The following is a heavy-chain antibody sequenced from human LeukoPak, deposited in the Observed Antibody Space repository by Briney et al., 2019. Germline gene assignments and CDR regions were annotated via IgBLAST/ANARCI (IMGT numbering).Heavy chain of an antibody. J-gene: IGHJ6*02. D-gene: IGHD3-10*01. CDR3: ARGPITSGSYYDYYYNYNMDV. CDR1: GYTFTSHD. Sequence: ASVKVSCKASGYTFTSHDINWVRQAAGQGLEWMGWMNPNSGNKGYPQKFQGRVNMTSNTSTSTAYMELSSLRSEDTVVYYCARGPITSGSYYDYYYNYNMDVWGQGTTVTVSS. V-gene: IGHV1-8*01. CDR2: MNPNSGNK.